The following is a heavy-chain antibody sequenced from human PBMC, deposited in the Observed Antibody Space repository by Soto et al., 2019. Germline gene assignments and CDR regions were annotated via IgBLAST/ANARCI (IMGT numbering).Heavy chain of an antibody. D-gene: IGHD5-12*01. CDR1: GGTFSNYA. V-gene: IGHV1-69*01. Sequence: QVQLVQSGAEVKKPGSSVKVSCKASGGTFSNYAINWVRQAPGQGLEWMGGIIPIFSTANFAQRFQGRVTMTADEATSTAYRELSSLRSEDTAIYYCAREGISCYEPGNWFDPWGQGTLVTVSS. CDR2: IIPIFSTA. CDR3: AREGISCYEPGNWFDP. J-gene: IGHJ5*02.